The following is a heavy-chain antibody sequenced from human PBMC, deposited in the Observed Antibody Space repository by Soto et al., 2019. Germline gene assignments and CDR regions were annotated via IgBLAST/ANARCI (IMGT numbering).Heavy chain of an antibody. D-gene: IGHD3-9*01. CDR3: ARVPLSYYDILTGYYKRDAFDI. J-gene: IGHJ3*02. Sequence: ASVKVSCKASGYTFTGYGISWVRQAPGQGLEWMGWISAYNGNTNYAQKLQGRVTMTTDTSTSTAYMELRSLRSDDTAVYYCARVPLSYYDILTGYYKRDAFDIWGQGTMVTVSS. CDR1: GYTFTGYG. V-gene: IGHV1-18*01. CDR2: ISAYNGNT.